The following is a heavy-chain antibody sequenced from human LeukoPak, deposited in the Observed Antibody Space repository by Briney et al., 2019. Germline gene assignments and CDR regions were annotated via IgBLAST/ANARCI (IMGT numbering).Heavy chain of an antibody. CDR2: IYYSGST. J-gene: IGHJ2*01. CDR1: GGSISSSSYY. D-gene: IGHD4-23*01. Sequence: SETLSLTCTVSGGSISSSSYYWGWIRQPPGKGLEWIGSIYYSGSTYCNPSLKSRVTISVDTSKNQFSLKLSSVTAADTAVYYCARHSVVAWYFDLWGRGTLVTVSS. V-gene: IGHV4-39*01. CDR3: ARHSVVAWYFDL.